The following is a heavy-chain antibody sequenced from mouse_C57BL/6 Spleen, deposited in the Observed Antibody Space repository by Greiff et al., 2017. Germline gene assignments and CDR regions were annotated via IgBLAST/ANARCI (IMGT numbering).Heavy chain of an antibody. V-gene: IGHV1-50*01. D-gene: IGHD2-5*01. CDR3: ARGYSNYWYIDV. Sequence: VQLQQPGAELVKPGASVKLSCKASGYTFTSYWMQWVKQRPGQGLEWIGEIDPSDSYTNYNQKFKGKATLTVDTSSSTAYMQLSSLTSEDSAVYYCARGYSNYWYIDVWGTGTTVTVSS. CDR2: IDPSDSYT. J-gene: IGHJ1*03. CDR1: GYTFTSYW.